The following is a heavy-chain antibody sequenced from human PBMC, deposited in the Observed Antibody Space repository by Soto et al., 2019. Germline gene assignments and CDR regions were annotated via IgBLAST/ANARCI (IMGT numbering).Heavy chain of an antibody. V-gene: IGHV3-9*01. Sequence: EVQLVESGGGLVQPGRSLRLSCAASGFTFDDYAMHWVRQAPGKGLEWDSGISWNSGSIGYADSVKGRFTISRDNAKNSLYLQMNSLRAEDTALYYCAKDRGPYCSGGSCSFDYWGKGTLVTVSS. CDR1: GFTFDDYA. CDR3: AKDRGPYCSGGSCSFDY. D-gene: IGHD2-15*01. J-gene: IGHJ4*02. CDR2: ISWNSGSI.